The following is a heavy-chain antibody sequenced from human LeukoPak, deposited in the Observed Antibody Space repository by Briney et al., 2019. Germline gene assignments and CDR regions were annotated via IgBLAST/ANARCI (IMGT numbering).Heavy chain of an antibody. CDR2: IWYDGSNK. Sequence: GGSLRLSCAASGFTFSSYGMHWVRQAPGKGLEWVAVIWYDGSNKYYADSVKGRFTISRDNSKNTLYLQMHSLRAEDTAVYYCAKDLGYSSSGVVYWGQGTLVTVSS. D-gene: IGHD6-13*01. J-gene: IGHJ4*02. CDR1: GFTFSSYG. CDR3: AKDLGYSSSGVVY. V-gene: IGHV3-33*06.